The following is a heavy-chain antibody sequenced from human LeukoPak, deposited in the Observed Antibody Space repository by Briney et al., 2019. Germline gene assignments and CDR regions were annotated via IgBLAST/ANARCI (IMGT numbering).Heavy chain of an antibody. CDR2: IIPIFGTA. J-gene: IGHJ6*03. Sequence: ASVKVSCKASGGTFSSYAISWVRQAPGQGLEWMGGIIPIFGTANYAQKFQGRVTITADESTSTAYMELSSLRSEDTAVYYCAGKSPARRVDYYYYYMDVWGKGTTVTVSS. CDR1: GGTFSSYA. V-gene: IGHV1-69*13. D-gene: IGHD6-6*01. CDR3: AGKSPARRVDYYYYYMDV.